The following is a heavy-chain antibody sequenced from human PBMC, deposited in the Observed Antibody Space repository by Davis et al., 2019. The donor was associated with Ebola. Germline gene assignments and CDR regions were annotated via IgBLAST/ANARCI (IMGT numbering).Heavy chain of an antibody. CDR1: GFTFSSYW. D-gene: IGHD6-13*01. Sequence: GGALRLSSAASGFTFSSYWMSWVRQAPGKGLEWVANIKQDASGKYYVDSVKGRYIISRDNAKTSVFLQMNSLRAEDTAVYYCARGDSSSWYGPGDYWGQGTLVTVSS. J-gene: IGHJ4*02. V-gene: IGHV3-7*01. CDR3: ARGDSSSWYGPGDY. CDR2: IKQDASGK.